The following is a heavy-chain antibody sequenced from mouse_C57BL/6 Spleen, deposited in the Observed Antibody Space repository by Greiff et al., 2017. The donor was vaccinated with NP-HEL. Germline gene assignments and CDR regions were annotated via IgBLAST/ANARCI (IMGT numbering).Heavy chain of an antibody. J-gene: IGHJ2*01. CDR3: ARGVFYYRPCDY. V-gene: IGHV1-26*01. CDR1: GYTFTDYY. CDR2: INPNNGGT. Sequence: EVQLQQSGPELVKPGASVKISCKASGYTFTDYYMNWVKQSHGKSLEWIGDINPNNGGTSYNQKFKGKATLTVDKSSSTAYMALRSLASDDAAVYYCARGVFYYRPCDYWGQGTTLTVSS. D-gene: IGHD2-1*01.